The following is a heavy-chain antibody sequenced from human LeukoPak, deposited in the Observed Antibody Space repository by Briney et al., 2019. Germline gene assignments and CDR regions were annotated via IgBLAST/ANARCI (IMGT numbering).Heavy chain of an antibody. Sequence: GGSLRLSCAASAFTFSDSNMHWVRQASGKGLKWVGRIRSRANNYATAYGASMTGRFTISRDDSKNTAYLQMNSLKTEDTAVFYCTRTPDFWSGYSDWGQGTLVTVSS. J-gene: IGHJ4*02. V-gene: IGHV3-73*01. CDR2: IRSRANNYAT. D-gene: IGHD3-3*01. CDR3: TRTPDFWSGYSD. CDR1: AFTFSDSN.